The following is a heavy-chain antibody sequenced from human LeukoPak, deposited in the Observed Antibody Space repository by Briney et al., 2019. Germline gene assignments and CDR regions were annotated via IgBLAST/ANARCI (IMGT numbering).Heavy chain of an antibody. CDR3: ARGWVVGATRDY. CDR2: INHSGST. V-gene: IGHV4-34*01. D-gene: IGHD1-26*01. CDR1: GGSFSGYY. J-gene: IGHJ4*02. Sequence: SSETLSLTCAVYGGSFSGYYWSWIRQPPGKGLEWIGKINHSGSTNYNPSLKSRVTISVDTSKNQFSLKLSSVTAADTAVYYCARGWVVGATRDYWGQGTLVTVSS.